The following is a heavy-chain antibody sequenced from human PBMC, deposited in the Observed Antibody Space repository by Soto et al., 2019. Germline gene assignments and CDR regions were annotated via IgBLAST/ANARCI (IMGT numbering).Heavy chain of an antibody. J-gene: IGHJ2*01. CDR3: AREMGRYFDL. CDR1: GVSISNFY. Sequence: QVQLQESGPGLVKPSETLSLACTVSGVSISNFYWSWIRQPTGKGLESLGRISARGRTNYNPSLQSRVAMSLDTSKNQLSLRLTSLSAADTAVYFCAREMGRYFDLWGSGTLVTVFS. D-gene: IGHD2-8*01. V-gene: IGHV4-4*07. CDR2: ISARGRT.